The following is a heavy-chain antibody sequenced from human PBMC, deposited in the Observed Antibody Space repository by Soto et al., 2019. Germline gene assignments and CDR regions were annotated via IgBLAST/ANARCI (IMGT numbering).Heavy chain of an antibody. D-gene: IGHD6-13*01. Sequence: ASVKVSCKASGGSFSNSSISWVRQAPGQGLEWMGGIIPLFGTTNYAQKFRGRVTITADESTSTAYMEMSSLRFEDTAVYYCARAHGSSWYNWFDPWGQGTLVTVSS. CDR3: ARAHGSSWYNWFDP. CDR2: IIPLFGTT. J-gene: IGHJ5*02. V-gene: IGHV1-69*13. CDR1: GGSFSNSS.